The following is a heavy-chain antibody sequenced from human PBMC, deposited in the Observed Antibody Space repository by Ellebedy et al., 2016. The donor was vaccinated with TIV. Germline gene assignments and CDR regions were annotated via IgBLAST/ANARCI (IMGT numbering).Heavy chain of an antibody. Sequence: PGGSLRLSCAASGFTFNNYAMSWVRRAPGKGLEWVSVISGSGGSTYYADSVKGRFTISRDNSKNTLYLQMNSLRAEDTAIYYCAKDPRLTVTPAGYYFDYWGQGTLVTVSS. CDR3: AKDPRLTVTPAGYYFDY. CDR2: ISGSGGST. J-gene: IGHJ4*02. V-gene: IGHV3-23*01. D-gene: IGHD2-21*02. CDR1: GFTFNNYA.